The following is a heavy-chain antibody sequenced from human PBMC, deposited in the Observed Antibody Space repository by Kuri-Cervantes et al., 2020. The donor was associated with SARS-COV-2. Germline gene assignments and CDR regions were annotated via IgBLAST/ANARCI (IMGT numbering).Heavy chain of an antibody. V-gene: IGHV4-30-4*02. J-gene: IGHJ4*02. D-gene: IGHD3-22*01. CDR2: IYYSGST. CDR3: ARDRSSSGYSDY. Sequence: SETLSLTCTVSGGSISSGDYYWSWIRQPPGKGLEWIGYIYYSGSTYYNPSLKSRVTISVDTSKNQFSLKLSSVTAADTAVYYCARDRSSSGYSDYWGQGTLVTVS. CDR1: GGSISSGDYY.